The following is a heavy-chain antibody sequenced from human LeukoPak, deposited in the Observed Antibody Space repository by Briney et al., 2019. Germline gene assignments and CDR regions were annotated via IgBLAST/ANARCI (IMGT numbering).Heavy chain of an antibody. V-gene: IGHV1-2*06. D-gene: IGHD4-17*01. CDR2: INPNSGDT. CDR3: ARADYGDYGGGDY. Sequence: ASVKVSCKASGYTFTGYHMHWVRQAPGQGLEWMGRINPNSGDTNYAQKFQGRVTMTRDTSISTAYMELSSLRSEDTAVYYCARADYGDYGGGDYWGQGTLVTVSS. CDR1: GYTFTGYH. J-gene: IGHJ4*02.